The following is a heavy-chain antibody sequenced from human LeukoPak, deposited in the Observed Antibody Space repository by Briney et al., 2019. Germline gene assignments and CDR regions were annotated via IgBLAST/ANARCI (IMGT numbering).Heavy chain of an antibody. V-gene: IGHV3-30*02. Sequence: GGSLRLSCAASGFTFSSYSMNWVRRAPGKGLEWVAFIENDGSNKYYADSVRGRFTISRDNSRNTLYMQMNSLRVEDTAVYYCAKDPARGQLGIFDYWGQGVLVTVSS. CDR2: IENDGSNK. J-gene: IGHJ4*02. D-gene: IGHD6-6*01. CDR1: GFTFSSYS. CDR3: AKDPARGQLGIFDY.